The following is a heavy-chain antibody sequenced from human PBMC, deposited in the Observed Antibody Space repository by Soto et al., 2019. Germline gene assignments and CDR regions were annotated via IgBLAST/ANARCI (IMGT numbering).Heavy chain of an antibody. CDR1: GFMFSSYF. J-gene: IGHJ4*02. V-gene: IGHV3-7*03. D-gene: IGHD3-10*01. CDR2: IKQDGSDK. CDR3: YCGSADY. Sequence: GRSLRLSCAASGFMFSSYFMSWARQAPGKGLEWVANIKQDGSDKNYAGSVKGRFTVSRDNAKNSLYLQMSSLRAEDTAVYYCYCGSADYWGQGTLVTASS.